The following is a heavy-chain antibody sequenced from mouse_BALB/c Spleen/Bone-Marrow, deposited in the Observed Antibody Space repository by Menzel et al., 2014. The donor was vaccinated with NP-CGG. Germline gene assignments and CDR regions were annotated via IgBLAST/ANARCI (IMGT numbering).Heavy chain of an antibody. CDR3: ARSSYVMDY. J-gene: IGHJ4*01. CDR2: INYSGST. CDR1: GYSITSDYA. Sequence: EVHLVESGPGLVKPSQSLSLTCTVTGYSITSDYAWNWIRQSPGNKLEWMGYINYSGSTSYNPSLKSRISITRDTSKNQFFLQLNSVTTEDTATYYCARSSYVMDYWGQGTSVTVSS. V-gene: IGHV3-2*02.